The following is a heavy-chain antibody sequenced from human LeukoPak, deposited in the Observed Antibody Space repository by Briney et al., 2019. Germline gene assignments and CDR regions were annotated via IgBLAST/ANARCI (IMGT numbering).Heavy chain of an antibody. J-gene: IGHJ3*02. CDR1: GYTLTSYG. Sequence: ASVKVSCKASGYTLTSYGISWVRQAPGQGLEWMGWISAYNGNTNYAQKLQGRVTMTRNTSISTAYMELSSLRSEDTAVYYCASPVAAAGTEEGYAFDIWGQGTMVTVSS. CDR2: ISAYNGNT. V-gene: IGHV1-18*01. D-gene: IGHD6-13*01. CDR3: ASPVAAAGTEEGYAFDI.